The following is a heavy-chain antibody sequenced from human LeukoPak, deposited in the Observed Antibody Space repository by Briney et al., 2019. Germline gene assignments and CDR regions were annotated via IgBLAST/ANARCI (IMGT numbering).Heavy chain of an antibody. CDR2: IYHSGST. V-gene: IGHV4-38-2*02. CDR1: GYSISSGYY. D-gene: IGHD1-26*01. J-gene: IGHJ4*02. Sequence: PSETLSLTCTVSGYSISSGYYWGWIRQPPGKGLEWIGSIYHSGSTYYNPSLKSRVTISVDTSKNQFSLKLSSVTAADTAAYYCARDLGLGWELGDWGQGTLVTVSS. CDR3: ARDLGLGWELGD.